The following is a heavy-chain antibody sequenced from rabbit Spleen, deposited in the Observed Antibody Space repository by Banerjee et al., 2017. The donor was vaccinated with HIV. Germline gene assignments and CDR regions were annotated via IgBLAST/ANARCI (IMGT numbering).Heavy chain of an antibody. J-gene: IGHJ4*01. D-gene: IGHD8-1*01. V-gene: IGHV1S7*01. CDR2: IDPVFGIT. CDR1: GFTLSSYY. Sequence: QLEESAGGLVQPGGSLKLSCKASGFTLSSYYMNWVRQAPGKGLEWIGYIDPVFGITYYANWVNGRFSISRENAQNTVHLRMNSLTAADTATYFCARYGYAGSSYYPLKLWGPGTLVTVS. CDR3: ARYGYAGSSYYPLKL.